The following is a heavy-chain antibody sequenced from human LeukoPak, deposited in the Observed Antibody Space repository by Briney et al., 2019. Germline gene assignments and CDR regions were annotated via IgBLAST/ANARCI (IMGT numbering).Heavy chain of an antibody. CDR3: ARESTTVTTNYFDY. D-gene: IGHD4-17*01. CDR2: ISSSSSYI. J-gene: IGHJ4*02. Sequence: GGSLRLSCAASGFTFSSYSMNWVRQAPGKGLEWVSSISSSSSYIYYADSVKGRFTISRDNAKNSLYLQMNSLRAEDTAVYYCARESTTVTTNYFDYWGQGTLVTVSS. V-gene: IGHV3-21*01. CDR1: GFTFSSYS.